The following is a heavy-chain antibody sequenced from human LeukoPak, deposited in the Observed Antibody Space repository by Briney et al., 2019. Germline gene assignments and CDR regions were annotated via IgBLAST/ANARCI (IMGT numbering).Heavy chain of an antibody. J-gene: IGHJ6*03. CDR1: GFTFSSYS. Sequence: GGSLRLSCAASGFTFSSYSMNWVRQAPGKGLEWVSYISSSSSTIYYADSVKGRFTISRDNSRNTLYLQMGSLRPEDTALYYCARDLRSGAYYYFYMDVWGNGTTVAVSS. CDR2: ISSSSSTI. CDR3: ARDLRSGAYYYFYMDV. V-gene: IGHV3-48*01. D-gene: IGHD3-3*01.